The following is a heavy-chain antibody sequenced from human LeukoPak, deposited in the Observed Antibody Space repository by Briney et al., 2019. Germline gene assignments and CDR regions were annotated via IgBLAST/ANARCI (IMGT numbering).Heavy chain of an antibody. J-gene: IGHJ5*02. Sequence: SETLSLTCTVSGVSISSGGYYWSWIRQHPGKGLEWIGYIYYSGSTHYNPSLKSRVTISVDTSKNQFSLKLSSVTAADTAVYYCAREWSDYYGSGTYHNWFDPWGQGTLVTVSS. CDR2: IYYSGST. CDR3: AREWSDYYGSGTYHNWFDP. V-gene: IGHV4-31*03. CDR1: GVSISSGGYY. D-gene: IGHD3-10*01.